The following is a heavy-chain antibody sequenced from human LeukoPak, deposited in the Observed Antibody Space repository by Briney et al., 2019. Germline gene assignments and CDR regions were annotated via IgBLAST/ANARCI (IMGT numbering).Heavy chain of an antibody. J-gene: IGHJ4*02. Sequence: SVKVSCKASGGTFSSYPFTWVRQAPGQGLEWMGEITPIFGAANYAQTFQGRVTITADESTSTVFMELSSLRSDDTALYYCARNSRVASTSGLNYWGQGTLITVSS. CDR2: ITPIFGAA. CDR1: GGTFSSYP. CDR3: ARNSRVASTSGLNY. V-gene: IGHV1-69*01. D-gene: IGHD4-23*01.